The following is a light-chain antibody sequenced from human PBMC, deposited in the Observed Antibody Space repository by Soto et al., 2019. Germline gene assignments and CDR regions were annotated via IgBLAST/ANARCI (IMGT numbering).Light chain of an antibody. J-gene: IGKJ4*01. Sequence: EIVWTQSPGTLFLSPGERATLSCRASQSVRSRYVAWYQQKPGQAPRLLIYGASSRATGIPDRFSGSGSGTDFTFTISILEPEDLAVYYCQQYVDSPTCGGGTNVGIK. CDR1: QSVRSRY. V-gene: IGKV3-20*01. CDR2: GAS. CDR3: QQYVDSPT.